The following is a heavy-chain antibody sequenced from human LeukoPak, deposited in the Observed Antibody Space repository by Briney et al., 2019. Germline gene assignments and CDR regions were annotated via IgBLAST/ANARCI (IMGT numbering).Heavy chain of an antibody. CDR1: GFTVSSNY. Sequence: GSLRLSCAASGFTVSSNYMSWVRQAPGKGLEWVSVIYSGGSTYYADSVKGRFTISRDNSKNTLYLQMNSLRAEDTAVYYCARDSYYDFWSGYYAGYYGMDVWGQGTTVTASS. V-gene: IGHV3-66*01. J-gene: IGHJ6*02. CDR3: ARDSYYDFWSGYYAGYYGMDV. CDR2: IYSGGST. D-gene: IGHD3-3*01.